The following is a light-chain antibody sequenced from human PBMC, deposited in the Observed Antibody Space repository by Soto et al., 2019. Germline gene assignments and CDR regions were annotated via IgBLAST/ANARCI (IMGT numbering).Light chain of an antibody. Sequence: EIVLTQSPGTLSLSPGARATLSCRASQSVDRNYLAWYQHKPGQAPRLLIYGASNRATGIPDRFSGSGSGTDFTLTISSLEPEDFAVYYCHKYGLSPPYTFGPGTKVDIK. CDR3: HKYGLSPPYT. CDR1: QSVDRNY. V-gene: IGKV3-20*01. J-gene: IGKJ3*01. CDR2: GAS.